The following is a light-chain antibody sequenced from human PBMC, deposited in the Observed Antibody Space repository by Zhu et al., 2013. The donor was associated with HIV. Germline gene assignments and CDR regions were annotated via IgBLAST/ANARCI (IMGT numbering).Light chain of an antibody. CDR2: DAS. Sequence: DIQMTQSPSTLSASVGDRVTITCRASQSVNTWLAWYQQKPGKSPKLLIYDASSLESGVPSKFSASGSGTQFTLTISSLQPDDFVTYYCQKYNSVPITFGPGTKVDIK. J-gene: IGKJ3*01. CDR1: QSVNTW. CDR3: QKYNSVPIT. V-gene: IGKV1-5*01.